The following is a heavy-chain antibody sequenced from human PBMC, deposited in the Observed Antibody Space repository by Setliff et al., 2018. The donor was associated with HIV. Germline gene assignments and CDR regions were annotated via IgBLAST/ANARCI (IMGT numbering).Heavy chain of an antibody. Sequence: ASVKVSCKAPGYTFTDFHMHWVRQAPGQGLEWMGAIDPRRGSTEYAQKFQGTVTMTRDTSISTAYMELSGLKSADTALYYCARDVGVPGRGNALDYWGQGALVTVSS. J-gene: IGHJ4*02. CDR3: ARDVGVPGRGNALDY. D-gene: IGHD3-3*01. V-gene: IGHV1-2*02. CDR2: IDPRRGST. CDR1: GYTFTDFH.